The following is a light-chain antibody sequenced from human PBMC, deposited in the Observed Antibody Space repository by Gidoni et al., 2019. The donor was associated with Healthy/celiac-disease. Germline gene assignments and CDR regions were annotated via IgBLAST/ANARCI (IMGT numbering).Light chain of an antibody. CDR1: QDISNY. V-gene: IGKV1-33*01. CDR3: QQYDNLPLT. CDR2: DAS. J-gene: IGKJ4*01. Sequence: DLPMTQSPSSLSAAVGDSATITCQASQDISNYLNWDQQKPGKAPKLLIYDASNLETGVPSRFSGSGSGTDFTFTISSLQPEDIATYYCQQYDNLPLTFGGGTKVEIK.